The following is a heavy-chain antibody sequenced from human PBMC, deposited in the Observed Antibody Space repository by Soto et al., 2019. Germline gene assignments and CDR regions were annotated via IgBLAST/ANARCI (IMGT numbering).Heavy chain of an antibody. J-gene: IGHJ4*02. V-gene: IGHV1-69*12. Sequence: QVQLVQSGAEVKKPGSSVKVSCKASGGTFKKSAISWVRQAPGQGLEWMGGIILIFGIPNYAQKFQGRVTITADESTSAVSMELSSLRSEDTAVYYCVREGDGYTLDDWGQGTLVPVSS. CDR3: VREGDGYTLDD. CDR2: IILIFGIP. CDR1: GGTFKKSA. D-gene: IGHD5-12*01.